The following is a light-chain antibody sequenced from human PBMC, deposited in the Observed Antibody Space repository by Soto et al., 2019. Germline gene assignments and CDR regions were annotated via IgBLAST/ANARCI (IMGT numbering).Light chain of an antibody. CDR3: HQYGSSPLT. CDR2: EAS. CDR1: QSVTSSY. J-gene: IGKJ2*01. Sequence: EIVLTQPPGTLSLSPGDRATLSCRASQSVTSSYLAWFQQKPGQAPRLLIYEASSRATGIPDRFSGSGSGTYFTLTINILEPEDFAVYSCHQYGSSPLTFGQGTKLEIK. V-gene: IGKV3-20*01.